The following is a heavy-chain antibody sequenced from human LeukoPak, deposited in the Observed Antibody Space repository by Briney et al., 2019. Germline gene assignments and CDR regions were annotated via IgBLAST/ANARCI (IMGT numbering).Heavy chain of an antibody. V-gene: IGHV3-73*01. Sequence: PGGSLRLSCAASGFTFSGSAMHWVRQASRKGLEWVGRIRSKANSYATAYAASVKGRFTISRDNSKNTLYLQMNSLRAEDTAVYYCAKGILGATPPYYFDYWGQGTLVTVSS. J-gene: IGHJ4*02. CDR3: AKGILGATPPYYFDY. CDR1: GFTFSGSA. CDR2: IRSKANSYAT. D-gene: IGHD1-26*01.